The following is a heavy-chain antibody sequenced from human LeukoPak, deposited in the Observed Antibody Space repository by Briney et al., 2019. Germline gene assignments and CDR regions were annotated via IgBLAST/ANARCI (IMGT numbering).Heavy chain of an antibody. Sequence: GGSLRLSCAASGFTFSSYSMNWVRQAPGKGLEWVSSISSSSSYIYYADSVKGRFTISRDNAKNSLYLQMNSLRAEDTAAYYCASGVGSGSYDYWGQGTLVTVSS. CDR2: ISSSSSYI. CDR1: GFTFSSYS. V-gene: IGHV3-21*01. CDR3: ASGVGSGSYDY. J-gene: IGHJ4*02. D-gene: IGHD3-10*01.